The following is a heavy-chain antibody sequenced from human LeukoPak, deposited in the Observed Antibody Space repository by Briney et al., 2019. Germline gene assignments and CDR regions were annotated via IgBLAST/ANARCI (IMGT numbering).Heavy chain of an antibody. CDR1: GYGFTSYW. CDR2: IYPGDSDT. CDR3: ARQARIAGAPGALDY. Sequence: GESLEISCKGSGYGFTSYWIGWVRQMPGKGLEWMGIIYPGDSDTRYSPSFQGQVTISADKSISTAYLQWSSLKASDTAMYYCARQARIAGAPGALDYWGQGTLVTVS. D-gene: IGHD1-26*01. J-gene: IGHJ4*02. V-gene: IGHV5-51*01.